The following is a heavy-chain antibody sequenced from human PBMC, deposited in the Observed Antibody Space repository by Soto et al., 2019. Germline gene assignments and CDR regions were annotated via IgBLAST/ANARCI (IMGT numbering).Heavy chain of an antibody. Sequence: SETLSLTCTVSGGSISSYYWSWIRQPPGKGLEWIGYIYYSGSTNFNPSLKSRVTISVDTSKNQFSLKLSSVTAADTAVYYCGRVGIYDFWSGYYRNYYMDVWGKGTTVTVS. CDR3: GRVGIYDFWSGYYRNYYMDV. D-gene: IGHD3-3*01. CDR1: GGSISSYY. CDR2: IYYSGST. J-gene: IGHJ6*03. V-gene: IGHV4-59*01.